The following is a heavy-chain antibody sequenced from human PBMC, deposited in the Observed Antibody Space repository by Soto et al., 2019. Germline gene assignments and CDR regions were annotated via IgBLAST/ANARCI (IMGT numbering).Heavy chain of an antibody. CDR2: INAGNGNT. V-gene: IGHV1-3*01. CDR1: GYTFTSYA. CDR3: ARVPYYDSSGYYVFDY. J-gene: IGHJ4*02. Sequence: QVQLVQSGAEVKKPWASVKVSCKASGYTFTSYAMHWVRQSPGQRLEWMGWINAGNGNTKYSQKFQGRVTITRDTAASTAYMELSSLRSEDTAVYYCARVPYYDSSGYYVFDYWGQGTLVTGSS. D-gene: IGHD3-22*01.